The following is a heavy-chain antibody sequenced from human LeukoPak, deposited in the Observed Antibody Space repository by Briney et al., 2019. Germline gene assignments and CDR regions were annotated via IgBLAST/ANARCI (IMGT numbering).Heavy chain of an antibody. J-gene: IGHJ6*03. CDR2: IYYSEST. CDR1: GDSISSSSYY. Sequence: SETLSLTCTVSGDSISSSSYYWGWIRQPPGKGLEWIGNIYYSESTYYNPSLKSRVTISVDTSKNQFSLKLSSVTAADTAVYYCARGVTYYYGSGSYYNPLDYYYMDVWGKGTTVTVSS. V-gene: IGHV4-39*07. CDR3: ARGVTYYYGSGSYYNPLDYYYMDV. D-gene: IGHD3-10*01.